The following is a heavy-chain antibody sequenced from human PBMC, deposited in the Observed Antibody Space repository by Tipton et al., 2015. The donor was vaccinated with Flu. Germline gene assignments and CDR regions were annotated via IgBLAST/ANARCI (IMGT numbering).Heavy chain of an antibody. CDR2: IHYSGST. D-gene: IGHD5-18*01. CDR1: GASISSGGYY. J-gene: IGHJ4*02. CDR3: ARDEDTSMGIH. Sequence: TLSLTCSVSGASISSGGYYWSWIRQHPGKGLEWIGYIHYSGSTYYNPSLRSRVTISVDTSKNQFSLNLSSLTAADTAVYYCARDEDTSMGIHWGQGTLVTVSS. V-gene: IGHV4-31*03.